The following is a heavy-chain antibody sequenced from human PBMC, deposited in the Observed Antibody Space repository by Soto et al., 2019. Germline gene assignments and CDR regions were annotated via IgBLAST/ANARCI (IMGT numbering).Heavy chain of an antibody. Sequence: ASVKVSCKASGYTFTRYGISWVRQAPGRGLEWMGWISGYNGDTNYAQKFQDRVSRTIDTSTGTAYMELRSLTSDDTAIYYCAKNGQPPYYYYGLDVWGQGTKVTVSS. J-gene: IGHJ6*02. CDR1: GYTFTRYG. D-gene: IGHD2-8*01. CDR3: AKNGQPPYYYYGLDV. V-gene: IGHV1-18*01. CDR2: ISGYNGDT.